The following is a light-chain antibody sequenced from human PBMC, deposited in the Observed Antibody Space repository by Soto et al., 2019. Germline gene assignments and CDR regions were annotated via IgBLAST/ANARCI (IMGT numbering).Light chain of an antibody. CDR2: DAS. V-gene: IGKV3-20*01. CDR3: QQYGNSPPTT. CDR1: QSVSSTY. Sequence: EIVLTQSPGTLSLSPGERATLSCRANQSVSSTYLAWYQQKPGQAPRLLIYDASSKATGIPDRFSGSGSGTDFTLTISRLEPEDFAVYYCQQYGNSPPTTFGGGTKVDIK. J-gene: IGKJ4*01.